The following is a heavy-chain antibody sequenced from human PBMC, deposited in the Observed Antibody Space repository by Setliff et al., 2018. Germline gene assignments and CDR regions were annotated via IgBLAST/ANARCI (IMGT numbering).Heavy chain of an antibody. CDR1: GYSISSGYY. V-gene: IGHV4-38-2*02. CDR3: GRDPHTPTVTTRGDY. J-gene: IGHJ4*02. D-gene: IGHD4-17*01. Sequence: SETLSLTCAVSGYSISSGYYWGWIRQPPGKGLEWIGSIYHSGSTYYNPSLKSRVTISVDTSKNQSSLKLSSVTAADTAVYYCGRDPHTPTVTTRGDYWGQGTLVTVSS. CDR2: IYHSGST.